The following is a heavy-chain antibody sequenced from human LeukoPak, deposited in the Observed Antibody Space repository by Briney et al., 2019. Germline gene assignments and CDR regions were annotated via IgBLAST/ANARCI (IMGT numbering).Heavy chain of an antibody. CDR1: GYTFTSYG. J-gene: IGHJ3*02. CDR2: ISAYNGNT. V-gene: IGHV1-18*01. D-gene: IGHD5-12*01. CDR3: ARDEKRRSRGRNAFDI. Sequence: GASVKVSCKASGYTFTSYGISWVRQAPGQGLEWMGWISAYNGNTNYAQKLQGRVTMTTDTSTSTAYMELRSLRSDDTAVYYCARDEKRRSRGRNAFDIWGQGTMVTVSS.